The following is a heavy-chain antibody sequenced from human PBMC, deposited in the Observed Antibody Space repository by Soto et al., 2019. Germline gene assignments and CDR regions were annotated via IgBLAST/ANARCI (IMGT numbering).Heavy chain of an antibody. J-gene: IGHJ4*02. CDR2: IKSKTDGGTT. CDR1: GFTFSNAW. V-gene: IGHV3-15*01. Sequence: GGSLRLSCAASGFTFSNAWMSWVRQAPGKGLEWVGRIKSKTDGGTTDYAAPVKGRFTISRDDSKNTLYLQMNSLKTEDTAVYYCTPSIHCSGGSCPGGYFDYWGQGTPVTVSS. CDR3: TPSIHCSGGSCPGGYFDY. D-gene: IGHD2-15*01.